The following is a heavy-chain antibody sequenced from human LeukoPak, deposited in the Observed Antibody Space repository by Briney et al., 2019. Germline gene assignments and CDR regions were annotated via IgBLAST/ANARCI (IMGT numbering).Heavy chain of an antibody. J-gene: IGHJ6*02. CDR1: GYTFTSYD. CDR3: ARYGDYIIRANYYYGMDV. CDR2: MNPNSGNT. V-gene: IGHV1-8*01. D-gene: IGHD4-17*01. Sequence: ASVKVSCKASGYTFTSYDINWVRQATGQGLEWIGWMNPNSGNTGYAQKFQGRVTMTRNTSISTAYMELSSLRSVDTAVYYCARYGDYIIRANYYYGMDVWGQGTTVTVSS.